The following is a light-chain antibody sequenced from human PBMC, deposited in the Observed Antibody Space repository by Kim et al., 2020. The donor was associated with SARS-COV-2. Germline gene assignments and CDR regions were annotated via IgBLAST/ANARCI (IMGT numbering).Light chain of an antibody. V-gene: IGLV3-1*01. CDR2: QDS. J-gene: IGLJ2*01. CDR1: KLGDKY. CDR3: QAWDSSTVV. Sequence: VSQGQTASITCSGDKLGDKYACWYQQKQGQSPVLVIYQDSKRPSGIPERFSGSNSGNTATLTISGTQAMDEADYYCQAWDSSTVVFGGGTQLTVL.